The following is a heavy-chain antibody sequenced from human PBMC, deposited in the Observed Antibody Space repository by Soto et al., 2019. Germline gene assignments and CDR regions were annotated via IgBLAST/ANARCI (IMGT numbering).Heavy chain of an antibody. Sequence: ASVKVSFKASGGTFSSYAISWVRQAPGQGLEWMGGIIPIFGTANFAQKFQGRVTITADESTSTAYMELSSLRSEDTAVYYCASSDVSGTNYFDYWGQGTLVTVSS. CDR3: ASSDVSGTNYFDY. D-gene: IGHD5-12*01. CDR1: GGTFSSYA. J-gene: IGHJ4*02. V-gene: IGHV1-69*13. CDR2: IIPIFGTA.